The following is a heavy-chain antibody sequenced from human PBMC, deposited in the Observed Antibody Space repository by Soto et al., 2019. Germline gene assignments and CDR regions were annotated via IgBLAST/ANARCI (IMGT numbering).Heavy chain of an antibody. J-gene: IGHJ6*02. CDR1: GGSFSGYY. CDR2: IYYSGST. D-gene: IGHD6-13*01. V-gene: IGHV4-59*01. CDR3: ASSEGYGSSWYKGYYYYGMDV. Sequence: SETLSLTCXVYGGSFSGYYWSWIRQPPGKGLEWIGYIYYSGSTNYNPSRESRVTISADTSKNQFSLKLSSVTAADTAVYYCASSEGYGSSWYKGYYYYGMDVWGQGTTVTVSS.